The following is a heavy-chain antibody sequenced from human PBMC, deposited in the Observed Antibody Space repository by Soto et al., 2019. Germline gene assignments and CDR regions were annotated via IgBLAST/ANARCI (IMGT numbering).Heavy chain of an antibody. CDR2: IIPIFGTA. V-gene: IGHV1-69*12. D-gene: IGHD2-8*01. CDR1: GGTFSSYA. Sequence: QVQLVQSGAEVKTPGSSVKVSCKASGGTFSSYAISWVRQAPGQGLEWMGGIIPIFGTANYAQKFQGRVTITEDESRRAAYMELSSLRSEDTAVYYWARAPLMSGIILNYYYGMDVWGQGTTVTVSS. J-gene: IGHJ6*02. CDR3: ARAPLMSGIILNYYYGMDV.